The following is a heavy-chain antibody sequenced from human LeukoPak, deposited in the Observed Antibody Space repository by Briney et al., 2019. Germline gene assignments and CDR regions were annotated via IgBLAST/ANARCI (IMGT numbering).Heavy chain of an antibody. CDR2: IYHTGST. CDR3: ARAGATTDFDY. Sequence: SETLSLTCTVSGGSISSYYWSWIRQPPGKGLEWIGYIYHTGSTYYNPSLKSRVTISVDRSKNQFSLKVSSVTAADTAVYFCARAGATTDFDYWGQGTLVTVSS. J-gene: IGHJ4*02. CDR1: GGSISSYY. D-gene: IGHD4-17*01. V-gene: IGHV4-59*12.